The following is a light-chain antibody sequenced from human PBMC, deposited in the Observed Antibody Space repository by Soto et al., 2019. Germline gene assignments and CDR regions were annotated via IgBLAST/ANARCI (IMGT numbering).Light chain of an antibody. J-gene: IGLJ3*02. CDR3: QTWGTGALWV. CDR1: SGHSSYA. V-gene: IGLV4-69*01. CDR2: LNSDGRH. Sequence: QPVLTQSPSASASLGASVKLTCTLSSGHSSYAIAWHQQQPEKGPRYLMKLNSDGRHSKGDGIPDRFSGSSSGAARYLTISSLQSEDEADYYCQTWGTGALWVFGGGTKVTVL.